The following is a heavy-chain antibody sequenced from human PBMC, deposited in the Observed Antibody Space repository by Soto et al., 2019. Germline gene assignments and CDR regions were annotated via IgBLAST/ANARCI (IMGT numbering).Heavy chain of an antibody. Sequence: GGSLRLSCAASGFTFSSYAMSWVRQAPGKGLEWVSAISGSGGSTYYADSVKGRFTISRDNSKNTLYLQMNSLRAEDTAVYYCALTSGSGSNHYYYYGMDVWGQGTTVTVSS. CDR1: GFTFSSYA. V-gene: IGHV3-23*01. CDR2: ISGSGGST. CDR3: ALTSGSGSNHYYYYGMDV. J-gene: IGHJ6*02. D-gene: IGHD3-10*01.